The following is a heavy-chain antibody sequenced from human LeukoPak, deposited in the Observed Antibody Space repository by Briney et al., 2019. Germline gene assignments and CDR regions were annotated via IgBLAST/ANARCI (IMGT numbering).Heavy chain of an antibody. V-gene: IGHV1-69*01. CDR2: IIPIFGTA. Sequence: GASVKVSCKASGGTFSSYAFSWVRQAPGQGLEWMGGIIPIFGTANYAQKFQGRVTITADESTSTAYMELSSLRSEDTAVYYCARGREQLVRDWFDPWGQGTLVTVSS. CDR1: GGTFSSYA. D-gene: IGHD6-6*01. CDR3: ARGREQLVRDWFDP. J-gene: IGHJ5*02.